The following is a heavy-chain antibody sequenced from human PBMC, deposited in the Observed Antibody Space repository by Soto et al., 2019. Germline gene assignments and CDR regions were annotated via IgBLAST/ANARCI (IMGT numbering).Heavy chain of an antibody. CDR2: IYWDDDK. CDR3: AHRRVDFPFGL. D-gene: IGHD3-3*01. Sequence: SGPTLVKPTQTLTLTCTFSGFSLSTSGVGVGWIRQPPGKALEWLALIYWDDDKLYSPSLKSRLTITKDTSKNQVVLTITNMVPVDTATYYCAHRRVDFPFGLWGQGTLVTVSS. V-gene: IGHV2-5*02. CDR1: GFSLSTSGVG. J-gene: IGHJ4*02.